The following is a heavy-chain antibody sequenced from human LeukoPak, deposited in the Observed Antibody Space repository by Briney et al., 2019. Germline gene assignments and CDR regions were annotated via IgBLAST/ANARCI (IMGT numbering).Heavy chain of an antibody. V-gene: IGHV1-69*13. Sequence: ASVKVSCKASGGTFSSYAISWVRQAPGQGLEWMGGIIPIFGTANYAQKFQGRVTITADESTSTAYMELSSLRSEDTAVYYCARDQSPVDYGSGSYYFRFGAFGIWGQGTMVTVSS. CDR1: GGTFSSYA. D-gene: IGHD3-10*01. CDR3: ARDQSPVDYGSGSYYFRFGAFGI. CDR2: IIPIFGTA. J-gene: IGHJ3*02.